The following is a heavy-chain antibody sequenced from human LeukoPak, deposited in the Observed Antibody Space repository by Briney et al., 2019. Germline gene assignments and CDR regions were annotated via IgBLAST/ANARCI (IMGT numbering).Heavy chain of an antibody. J-gene: IGHJ4*02. CDR1: GYTFTGYY. V-gene: IGHV1-2*02. CDR2: INPNSCGK. D-gene: IGHD3-3*01. Sequence: ASVTVSCKASGYTFTGYYMHWVRQAPGPGLEWMGWINPNSCGKNYAQKFQGRVTLTRDTSISTAYMELSRLRSDATAVYYCAASDDFWSGYYFDYGGQGTMVTVSS. CDR3: AASDDFWSGYYFDY.